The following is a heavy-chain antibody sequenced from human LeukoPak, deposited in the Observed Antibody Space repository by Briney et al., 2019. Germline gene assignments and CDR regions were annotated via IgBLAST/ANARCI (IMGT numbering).Heavy chain of an antibody. V-gene: IGHV3-74*01. CDR3: IRGGPSTWS. CDR2: INDDGSDT. J-gene: IGHJ5*02. D-gene: IGHD2-15*01. Sequence: GGSLRLSCAAPGFTFNNYWMHWVRQVPGKAPVWVSRINDDGSDTRYADSVKGRFTISRDDATNMVFLQTNSLRPEDTAIYYCIRGGPSTWSWGQGTLVTVSS. CDR1: GFTFNNYW.